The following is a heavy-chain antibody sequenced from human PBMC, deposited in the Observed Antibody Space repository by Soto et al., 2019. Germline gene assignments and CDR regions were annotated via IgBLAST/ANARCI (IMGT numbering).Heavy chain of an antibody. V-gene: IGHV1-3*04. CDR2: INTGNGNT. CDR3: ARSADQLWELLSDH. D-gene: IGHD1-26*01. J-gene: IGHJ4*02. Sequence: ASVKVSCKASGYTFTTYTMHWVRQAPGQRLEWMGWINTGNGNTMYSQKFQGRITITRDTSASTAYMDLSSLRSEDTAVYYCARSADQLWELLSDHWGQGTLVTVSS. CDR1: GYTFTTYT.